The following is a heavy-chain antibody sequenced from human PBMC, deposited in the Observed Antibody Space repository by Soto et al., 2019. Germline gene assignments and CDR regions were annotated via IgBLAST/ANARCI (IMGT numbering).Heavy chain of an antibody. CDR1: GFTVSSTY. V-gene: IGHV3-53*01. CDR3: AKDLGPLRLLNYYFFGLDV. Sequence: GGSLRLSCNASGFTVSSTYMSWVRQAPGMGLEWVAVIGSGGSTHYADSVKGRFTISRDIPKNMIYLQLHTLGAEDTAVYYCAKDLGPLRLLNYYFFGLDVWGQGTTVTVSS. CDR2: IGSGGST. D-gene: IGHD2-15*01. J-gene: IGHJ6*02.